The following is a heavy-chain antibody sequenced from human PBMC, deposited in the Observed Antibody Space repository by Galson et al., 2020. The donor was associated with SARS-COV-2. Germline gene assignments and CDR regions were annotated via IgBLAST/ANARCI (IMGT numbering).Heavy chain of an antibody. J-gene: IGHJ4*02. CDR2: ISWNSIRK. CDR1: GCTFTDYA. CDR3: AKGTMDYLDF. D-gene: IGHD3-10*01. V-gene: IGHV3-9*01. Sequence: GGSLRLSCAASGCTFTDYAIHWVRQAPGKGLEWVSGISWNSIRKGYADSVEGRFTISRDNAKNTLYLQMNSLRPDDTAFYYCAKGTMDYLDFWGQGTQVTVSS.